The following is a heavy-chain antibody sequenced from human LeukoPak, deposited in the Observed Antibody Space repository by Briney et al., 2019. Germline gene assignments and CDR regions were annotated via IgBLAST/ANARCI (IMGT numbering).Heavy chain of an antibody. CDR2: VSSSGTI. D-gene: IGHD1-1*01. V-gene: IGHV4-4*07. CDR1: GASITNYF. J-gene: IGHJ3*02. CDR3: ASLELYNWNLRGAFDI. Sequence: KPSETLSLTCTVSGASITNYFWHWIRHPAGKGLEWLGRVSSSGTINYNPSLRSRVTLSVITSSSQFSLRLSSVTAADTAVCYCASLELYNWNLRGAFDIWGQGTMVTVSS.